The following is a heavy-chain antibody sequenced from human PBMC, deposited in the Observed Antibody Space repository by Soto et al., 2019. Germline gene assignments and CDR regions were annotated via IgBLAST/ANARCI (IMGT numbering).Heavy chain of an antibody. CDR2: ISAYNGDK. V-gene: IGHV1-18*01. J-gene: IGHJ4*02. D-gene: IGHD5-18*01. Sequence: ASVKVSCKASGYTFINYGVSWVRQAPGQGLEWMGWISAYNGDKKYAQNVQGRVTLTTDTSTSTAYMELSSLRSEDTAVYYCAVPGGYSYGPFDYWGQGTLVTVSS. CDR3: AVPGGYSYGPFDY. CDR1: GYTFINYG.